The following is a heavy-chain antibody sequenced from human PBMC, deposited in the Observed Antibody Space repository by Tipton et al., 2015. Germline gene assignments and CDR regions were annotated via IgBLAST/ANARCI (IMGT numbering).Heavy chain of an antibody. V-gene: IGHV4-61*01. Sequence: TLSLTCTVSGGSISSGTYYWNWIRQPPGKGLDWIGYIYYNGSTNYNPSLKSRVTMSLDTSKGQFSLKLRSVTAADTAVYYCARKRVVAAAAFDYWGQGTPVTVSS. J-gene: IGHJ4*02. CDR2: IYYNGST. D-gene: IGHD2-15*01. CDR3: ARKRVVAAAAFDY. CDR1: GGSISSGTYY.